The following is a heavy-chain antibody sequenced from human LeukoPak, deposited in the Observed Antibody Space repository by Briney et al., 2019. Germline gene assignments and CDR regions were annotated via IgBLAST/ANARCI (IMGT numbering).Heavy chain of an antibody. CDR1: GFTLSSYA. D-gene: IGHD6-6*01. CDR2: ISSNGGST. Sequence: GGSLRLSCSASGFTLSSYAMHWVRQAPGKGLEYVSAISSNGGSTYYADSVKGRFTISRDNSKNTLYLQMSSLRAEDTAVYYCARIGYSSSSFDFWGQGTLVTVSS. J-gene: IGHJ4*02. CDR3: ARIGYSSSSFDF. V-gene: IGHV3-64D*09.